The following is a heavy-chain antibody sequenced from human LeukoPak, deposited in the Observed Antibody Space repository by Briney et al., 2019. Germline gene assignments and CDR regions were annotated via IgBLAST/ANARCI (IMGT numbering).Heavy chain of an antibody. CDR3: VSQYSYCSSTSCYGGIRFDP. CDR2: ISSSSSYI. Sequence: PGGSLRLSCAASGFTFSSYSMNWVRQAPGKGLEWVSSISSSSSYIYYADSVKGRFTISRDNAKNSLYLQMNSLRAEDTAVYYCVSQYSYCSSTSCYGGIRFDPWGQGTLVTVSS. CDR1: GFTFSSYS. V-gene: IGHV3-21*01. D-gene: IGHD2-2*01. J-gene: IGHJ5*02.